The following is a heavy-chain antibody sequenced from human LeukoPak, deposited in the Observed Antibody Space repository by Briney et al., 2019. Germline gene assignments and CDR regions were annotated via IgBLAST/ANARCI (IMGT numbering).Heavy chain of an antibody. J-gene: IGHJ4*02. D-gene: IGHD1-26*01. CDR3: SPGGTYYAY. V-gene: IGHV3-49*04. CDR1: GFSFSTDA. Sequence: GGSLRLSCEASGFSFSTDAMTWVRQAPGKGLEWIGFIRTNSYGGTTEYAASVKGRFTISRDDSKSIAYLQMDSLKSDDTAVYYCSPGGTYYAYWGPGTLVTVSS. CDR2: IRTNSYGGTT.